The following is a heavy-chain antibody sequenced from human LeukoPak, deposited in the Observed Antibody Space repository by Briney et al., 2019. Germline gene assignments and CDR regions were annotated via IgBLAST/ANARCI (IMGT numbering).Heavy chain of an antibody. CDR2: IRYDGSNK. J-gene: IGHJ4*02. V-gene: IGHV3-33*01. CDR1: GXTFSGYG. D-gene: IGHD3-22*01. Sequence: GRSLRLSCAASGXTFSGYGMHWVRQAPGKGLEWVAVIRYDGSNKYYADSVKGRFTISRDNSKNTLYLQMKSLRAEDTAVYFCARGTLIVGYFDYWGQGTLVTVSS. CDR3: ARGTLIVGYFDY.